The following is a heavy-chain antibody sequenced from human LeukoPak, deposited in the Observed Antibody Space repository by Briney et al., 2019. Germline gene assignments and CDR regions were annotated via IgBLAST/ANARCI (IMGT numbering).Heavy chain of an antibody. CDR2: IWYDGSNK. Sequence: PGGSLRLSCAASGFTFSSYGMHWVRQAPGKGLEWVAVIWYDGSNKYYADSVKGRSTISRDNSKNTLYLQMNSLSAEDTAVYYFARDYAVGGYFGWFDPWGQGTLVTVSS. CDR3: ARDYAVGGYFGWFDP. J-gene: IGHJ5*02. D-gene: IGHD2-21*02. CDR1: GFTFSSYG. V-gene: IGHV3-33*01.